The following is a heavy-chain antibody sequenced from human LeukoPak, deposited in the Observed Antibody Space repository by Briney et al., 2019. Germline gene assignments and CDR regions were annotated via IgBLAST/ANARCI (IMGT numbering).Heavy chain of an antibody. Sequence: PSETLSLTCAVSGASISSSNYYWGWVRQSPGKGLEWIGNIYSSGNTYYNASLKSRVTMYIDTSKNQFSLKLSSVTAADTAVYYCVVEVVGATTGFDYWGQGTLVTVSS. CDR1: GASISSSNYY. CDR3: VVEVVGATTGFDY. CDR2: IYSSGNT. J-gene: IGHJ4*02. D-gene: IGHD1-26*01. V-gene: IGHV4-39*01.